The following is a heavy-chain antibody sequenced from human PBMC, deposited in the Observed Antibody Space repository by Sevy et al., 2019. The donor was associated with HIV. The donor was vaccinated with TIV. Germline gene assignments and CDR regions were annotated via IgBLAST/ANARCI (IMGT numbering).Heavy chain of an antibody. J-gene: IGHJ4*02. D-gene: IGHD7-27*01. Sequence: GGSLRLSCAASGFSFNTYAMTWVRQAPGKGLEWVSVISSSGDRTYYSDSVKGRFTISRDNSKNTLYLQMISLRAEDTAVYYCAKTLGAIASPFDYRGQGTLVTVSS. CDR2: ISSSGDRT. V-gene: IGHV3-23*01. CDR1: GFSFNTYA. CDR3: AKTLGAIASPFDY.